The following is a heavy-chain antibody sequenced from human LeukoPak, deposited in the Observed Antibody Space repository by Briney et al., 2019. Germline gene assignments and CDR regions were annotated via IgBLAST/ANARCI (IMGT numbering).Heavy chain of an antibody. CDR1: GFTFSAYS. CDR3: ARSLSGYYVGNYYYYYMDV. D-gene: IGHD3-3*01. Sequence: GGSLRLSCAASGFTFSAYSMTWVRQAPGKGLEWVSSISSTGSNIYYADSVKGRFTISRDNAKNSLSLQMNSLRAEDTAVYSCARSLSGYYVGNYYYYYMDVWGKGTTVSVSS. J-gene: IGHJ6*03. CDR2: ISSTGSNI. V-gene: IGHV3-21*01.